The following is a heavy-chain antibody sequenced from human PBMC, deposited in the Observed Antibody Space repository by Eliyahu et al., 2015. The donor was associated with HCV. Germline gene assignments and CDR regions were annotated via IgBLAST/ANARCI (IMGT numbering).Heavy chain of an antibody. D-gene: IGHD6-13*01. CDR2: IYYSGST. J-gene: IGHJ6*02. Sequence: QVQLQESGPGLVKPSETLSLTCTVSGXSISSXYXXWIRQPPGKGLEWIGYIYYSGSTNYNPSLKSRVTISVDTSKNQFSLKLSSVTAADTAVYYCARQRQLVPHTRDYYYYYGMDVWGQGTTVTVSS. CDR1: GXSISSXY. V-gene: IGHV4-59*08. CDR3: ARQRQLVPHTRDYYYYYGMDV.